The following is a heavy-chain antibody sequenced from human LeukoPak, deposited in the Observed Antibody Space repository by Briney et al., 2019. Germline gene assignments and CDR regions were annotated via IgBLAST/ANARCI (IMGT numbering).Heavy chain of an antibody. D-gene: IGHD5-12*01. V-gene: IGHV4-31*02. CDR2: IYYSGST. Sequence: SQTLSLTCTVSGGSISSGGYYWSWLRQHPGKGLQWIGYIYYSGSTYYNPSLKSRLTISVDTSKNQFSLTLSSVTAADTALYYCARDRGPYSGYDSYYFDYWGQGTLVTVSS. CDR3: ARDRGPYSGYDSYYFDY. J-gene: IGHJ4*02. CDR1: GGSISSGGYY.